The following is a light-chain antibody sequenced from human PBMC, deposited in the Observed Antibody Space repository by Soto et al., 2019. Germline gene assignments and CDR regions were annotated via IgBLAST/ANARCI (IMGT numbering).Light chain of an antibody. CDR1: QSVSSNY. J-gene: IGKJ1*01. Sequence: EIVLTQSPGTLSLSPGERATLSCRASQSVSSNYLAWYQQKSGQAPRLLIYGASSRATGIPDRFSGSGSGTDFTLTISRLEPEDFAVYYCLQYGGSPRTFGQGTKVEIK. V-gene: IGKV3-20*01. CDR3: LQYGGSPRT. CDR2: GAS.